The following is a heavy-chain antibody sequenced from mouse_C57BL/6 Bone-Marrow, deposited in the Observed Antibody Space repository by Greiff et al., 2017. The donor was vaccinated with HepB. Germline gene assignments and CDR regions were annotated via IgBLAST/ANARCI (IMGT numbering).Heavy chain of an antibody. D-gene: IGHD1-1*02. CDR3: AKRGSRGYYAMDY. CDR1: GFTFSDYG. V-gene: IGHV5-15*01. Sequence: EVHLVESGGGLVQPGGSLKLSCAASGFTFSDYGMAWVRQAPRKGPEWVAFISNLAYSIYYADTVTGRFTITRENAENTLYLEMSSLRSEDTAVYYCAKRGSRGYYAMDYWGQGTSVTVSS. J-gene: IGHJ4*01. CDR2: ISNLAYSI.